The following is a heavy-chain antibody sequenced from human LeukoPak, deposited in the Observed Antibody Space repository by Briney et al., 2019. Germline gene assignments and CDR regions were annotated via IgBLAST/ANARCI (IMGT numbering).Heavy chain of an antibody. CDR1: GFCFISYG. J-gene: IGHJ4*02. CDR2: ISDGGRNK. D-gene: IGHD4-17*01. CDR3: AKRASDYGDYVTYFDY. Sequence: PGGSLRLSCAASGFCFISYGMHWVRQAPGKGLEWVGVISDGGRNKNYADSVEGRFTISRDNSKDTLYLQMNSLRDEDTAVYYCAKRASDYGDYVTYFDYWGQGTLVTVSS. V-gene: IGHV3-30*18.